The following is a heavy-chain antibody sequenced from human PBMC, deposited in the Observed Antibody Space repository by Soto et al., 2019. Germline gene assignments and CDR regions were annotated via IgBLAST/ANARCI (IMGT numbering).Heavy chain of an antibody. CDR1: GFTFSSNA. Sequence: LSLSCAASGFTFSSNAMSWVRQPPVKGLEWVSAISGSGGSTYYADSVKGRFTISRDNSKNTLYLQMNSLRAEDTAVYYCAKTISYGSGSYYIPPYYYYYGMDVWGQGTTVTVSS. D-gene: IGHD3-10*01. J-gene: IGHJ6*02. CDR2: ISGSGGST. V-gene: IGHV3-23*01. CDR3: AKTISYGSGSYYIPPYYYYYGMDV.